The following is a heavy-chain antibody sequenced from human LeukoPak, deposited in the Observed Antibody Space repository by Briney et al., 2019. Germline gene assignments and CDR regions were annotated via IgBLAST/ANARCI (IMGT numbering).Heavy chain of an antibody. Sequence: HPGGSLRLSCAASGFTFSHYGVHWVRQAPGKGLEWVAFIQNDGNAKYYADSVKGRFTISRDNSKNTLYLQMNSLRAEDTAVYYCATTSAYGDYGMDVWGQGTTVTVSS. V-gene: IGHV3-30*02. J-gene: IGHJ6*02. D-gene: IGHD3-10*01. CDR1: GFTFSHYG. CDR2: IQNDGNAK. CDR3: ATTSAYGDYGMDV.